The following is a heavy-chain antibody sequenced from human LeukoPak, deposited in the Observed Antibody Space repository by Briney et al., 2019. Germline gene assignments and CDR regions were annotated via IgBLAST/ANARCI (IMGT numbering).Heavy chain of an antibody. D-gene: IGHD2-2*01. J-gene: IGHJ3*02. Sequence: GGSLRLSCAASGFTFSRYDMHWVRQATGKGLEWVSGIGTSDDTYYPDSVKGRFTISRENAKNSLYLQINSLRAEDTAIYYCARDVGSIAFDIWGQGTMVTVSS. CDR1: GFTFSRYD. CDR3: ARDVGSIAFDI. V-gene: IGHV3-13*01. CDR2: IGTSDDT.